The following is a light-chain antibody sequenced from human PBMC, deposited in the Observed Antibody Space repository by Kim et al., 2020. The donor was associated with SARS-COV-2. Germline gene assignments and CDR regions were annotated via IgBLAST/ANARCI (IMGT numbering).Light chain of an antibody. J-gene: IGLJ2*01. Sequence: GKTVTSSCTRSSGSIDDNYVQWYQQRLGGVPTAVIYEDDQRPSGVSDRFSGSIDNSSNSASLTISGLRTEDEADYYCQSYNRDNVLFGGGTQLTVL. V-gene: IGLV6-57*03. CDR1: SGSIDDNY. CDR2: EDD. CDR3: QSYNRDNVL.